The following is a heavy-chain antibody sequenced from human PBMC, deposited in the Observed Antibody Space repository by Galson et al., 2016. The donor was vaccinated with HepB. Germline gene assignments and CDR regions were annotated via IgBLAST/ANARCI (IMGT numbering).Heavy chain of an antibody. J-gene: IGHJ4*02. Sequence: ALVKPTQTLTLTCTFSGFSLSSGVSVGWIRQPPGKALEWLGIIYWDDRQRYSPSLKSRLTITKDTFKNQLVLTMTNVDPVYTATYYCAHGTPFRPGGWPTYFFDSWGQGTLVTVSS. D-gene: IGHD6-19*01. CDR3: AHGTPFRPGGWPTYFFDS. V-gene: IGHV2-5*02. CDR2: IYWDDRQ. CDR1: GFSLSSGVS.